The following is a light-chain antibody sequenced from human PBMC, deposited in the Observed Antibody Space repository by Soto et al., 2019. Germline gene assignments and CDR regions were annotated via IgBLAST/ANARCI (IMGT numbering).Light chain of an antibody. J-gene: IGKJ4*01. V-gene: IGKV3-20*01. CDR3: HQHSRSPVTFSPLT. CDR2: GAS. CDR1: HPLTGSTY. Sequence: DIVLTQSPGTLSLSPGERAALSCTASHPLTGSTYLAWYQQKPGQAPRLLIYGASNRATGIPYRFSGNGSVTDFALAISCLEPDDFALYYCHQHSRSPVTFSPLTFGGGSKVEIK.